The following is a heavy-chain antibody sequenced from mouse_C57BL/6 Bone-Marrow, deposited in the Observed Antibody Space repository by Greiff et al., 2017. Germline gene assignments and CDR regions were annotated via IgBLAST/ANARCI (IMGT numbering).Heavy chain of an antibody. CDR2: IWTGGGT. Sequence: QVQLKESGPGLVAPSQSLSITCTVSGFSLTSYAISWVRQPPGKGLEWLGVIWTGGGTNYNSALKSRLSLSKDNSKSQVFLNMNRLQTDDTARYYCARNVHDDYDDYFDYWGQGTTLTVSS. V-gene: IGHV2-9-1*01. CDR1: GFSLTSYA. D-gene: IGHD2-4*01. CDR3: ARNVHDDYDDYFDY. J-gene: IGHJ2*01.